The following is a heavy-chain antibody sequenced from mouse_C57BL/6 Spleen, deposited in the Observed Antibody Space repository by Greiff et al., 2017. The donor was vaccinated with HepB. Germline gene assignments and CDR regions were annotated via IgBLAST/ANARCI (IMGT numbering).Heavy chain of an antibody. CDR2: IDPETGCT. Sequence: QVQLKQSGAELVRPGASVTLSCKASGYTFTDYEMHWVKQTPVHGLEWIGAIDPETGCTAYNQKFKGKAILTADKSSSTAYMELRSLTSEDSAVYYCTRGTTVLDYWGQGTTLTVSS. J-gene: IGHJ2*01. CDR1: GYTFTDYE. CDR3: TRGTTVLDY. D-gene: IGHD1-1*01. V-gene: IGHV1-15*01.